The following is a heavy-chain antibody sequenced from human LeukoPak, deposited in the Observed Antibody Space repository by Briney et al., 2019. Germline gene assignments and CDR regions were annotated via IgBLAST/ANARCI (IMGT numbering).Heavy chain of an antibody. D-gene: IGHD4-23*01. Sequence: GGSLRLSYAASGFTFSSYGMHWVRQAPGKGLGWVAVIWYDGSNKYYADSVKGRFTISRDNSKNTLYLQMNSLRADDTAVYYCAKDGGYGGNPVLPYSYYGMDVWGQGTTVTVSS. J-gene: IGHJ6*02. CDR3: AKDGGYGGNPVLPYSYYGMDV. V-gene: IGHV3-33*06. CDR1: GFTFSSYG. CDR2: IWYDGSNK.